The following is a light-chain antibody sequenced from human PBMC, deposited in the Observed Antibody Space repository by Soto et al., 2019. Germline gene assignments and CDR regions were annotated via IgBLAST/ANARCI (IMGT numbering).Light chain of an antibody. Sequence: DIQMTQSPSSLSASVGDRVTITCRASQSIDNYLNWYQQKSGKAPQLLIYSASHLQSGVPSRFSGGGYGTDFILTISSLQPEDYAIYFCQQSITAPLTFGGGTKVDIK. CDR1: QSIDNY. CDR2: SAS. V-gene: IGKV1-39*01. CDR3: QQSITAPLT. J-gene: IGKJ4*01.